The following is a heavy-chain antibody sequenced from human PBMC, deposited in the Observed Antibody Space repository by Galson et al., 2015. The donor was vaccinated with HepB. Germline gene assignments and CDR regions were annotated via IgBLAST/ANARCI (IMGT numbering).Heavy chain of an antibody. CDR2: INSDGSIT. CDR3: AKTVDYFDL. D-gene: IGHD1-14*01. CDR1: GFTFSRFR. J-gene: IGHJ2*01. V-gene: IGHV3-74*01. Sequence: SLRLSCAASGFTFSRFRMHWVRQAPGKGLVRVSRINSDGSITDYAGSVKARFTISRDNAKNTLYLQMNSLRAEDTAVYYCAKTVDYFDLWGRGTLVTVSS.